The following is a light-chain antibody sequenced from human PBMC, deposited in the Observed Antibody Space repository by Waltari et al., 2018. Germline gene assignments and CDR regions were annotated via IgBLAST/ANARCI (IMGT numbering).Light chain of an antibody. CDR2: CAS. CDR1: QSVLSISNNKNY. Sequence: DIVMTQSPQSLAVSLGERDTINCPSGQSVLSISNNKNYLACYQQRPGQPPKLLLYCASTRTRGVPDRFRGSGSGTRFTLTINSLQTEDVAFYYWQQEYGNPSFGGGTKVEIK. V-gene: IGKV4-1*01. CDR3: QQEYGNPS. J-gene: IGKJ4*01.